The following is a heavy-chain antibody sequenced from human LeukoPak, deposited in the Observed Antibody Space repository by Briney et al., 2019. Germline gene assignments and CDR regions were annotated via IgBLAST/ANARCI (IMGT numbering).Heavy chain of an antibody. V-gene: IGHV1-69*02. J-gene: IGHJ5*02. CDR2: IIPILGIA. Sequence: SVKVSCKASGGTFSSYTISWVRQAPGQGLEWMGRIIPILGIANYAQKFQGRVTIIADKSTSTAYMELSSLRSEDTAVYYCARLAVVVPAAIWESGWFDPWGQGTLVTVSS. D-gene: IGHD2-2*02. CDR3: ARLAVVVPAAIWESGWFDP. CDR1: GGTFSSYT.